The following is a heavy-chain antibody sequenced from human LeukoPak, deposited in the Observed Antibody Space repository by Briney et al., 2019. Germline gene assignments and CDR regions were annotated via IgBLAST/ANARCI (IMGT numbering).Heavy chain of an antibody. D-gene: IGHD6-13*01. J-gene: IGHJ4*02. V-gene: IGHV3-66*04. CDR1: GVTVSSNY. CDR2: IYSGGNT. CDR3: ARRSTIAAPLDY. Sequence: SGGSLRLSCAASGVTVSSNYMTCVRQAPGKGLEWVSVIYSGGNTYYADSVKGRFTISRDNSKNTVYLQMNSLRADDTAVYYCARRSTIAAPLDYWGQRTLVTVSS.